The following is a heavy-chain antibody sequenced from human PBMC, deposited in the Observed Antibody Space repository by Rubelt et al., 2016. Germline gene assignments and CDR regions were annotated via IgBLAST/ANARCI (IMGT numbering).Heavy chain of an antibody. J-gene: IGHJ6*02. Sequence: QVQLVQSGAEVKKPGASVKVSCKASGYTFTSYYMHWVRQAPGQGLEWMGIINPSGGSTSYAQKFQGRVTMTRDTSTSTVYMELSSLRSEDTAVYYCARVGGDTAARPFYYYYGMDVWGQGTTVTVSS. D-gene: IGHD6-6*01. CDR3: ARVGGDTAARPFYYYYGMDV. CDR1: GYTFTSYY. CDR2: INPSGGST. V-gene: IGHV1-46*01.